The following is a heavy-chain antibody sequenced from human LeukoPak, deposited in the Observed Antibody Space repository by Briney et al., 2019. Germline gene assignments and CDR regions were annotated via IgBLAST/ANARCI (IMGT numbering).Heavy chain of an antibody. Sequence: GGSLRLSCAASGFTFRRHWMHWVRQAPGKGLVWVSRIKSDGTSTTYADSVKGRFTISRDNSKNTLYLQMNSLRAEDTALYYCAKKIIGTSGWSDPWGRGTLVTVPS. CDR2: IKSDGTST. J-gene: IGHJ5*02. D-gene: IGHD1-20*01. V-gene: IGHV3-74*01. CDR1: GFTFRRHW. CDR3: AKKIIGTSGWSDP.